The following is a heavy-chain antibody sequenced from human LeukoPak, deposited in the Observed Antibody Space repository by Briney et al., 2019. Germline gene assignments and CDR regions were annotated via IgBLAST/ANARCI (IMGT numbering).Heavy chain of an antibody. V-gene: IGHV3-30-3*01. CDR3: ARAGRWLQSRIDY. CDR1: EFTFSNYA. D-gene: IGHD5-24*01. CDR2: ISYDGSNK. Sequence: PGGSLRLSCAASEFTFSNYAMHWVRQAPGKGLEWVAVISYDGSNKYYADSVRGRFTISRDNSKNALYLQMNSLRAEDTALYYCARAGRWLQSRIDYWGQGTLVTVSS. J-gene: IGHJ4*02.